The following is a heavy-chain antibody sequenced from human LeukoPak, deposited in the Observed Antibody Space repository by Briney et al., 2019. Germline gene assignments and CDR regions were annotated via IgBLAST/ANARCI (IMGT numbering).Heavy chain of an antibody. D-gene: IGHD6-13*01. V-gene: IGHV3-64*01. CDR2: ISSDGGST. CDR3: ASAIAAAGREDWFDP. Sequence: GGSLRLSCAASGFTFSSYPMHWVRQAPGKGLEYVSAISSDGGSTYYANSVKGRFTISRDNSKSTLYLQMNSLRAEDTAVYYCASAIAAAGREDWFDPWGQGTLVTVSS. CDR1: GFTFSSYP. J-gene: IGHJ5*02.